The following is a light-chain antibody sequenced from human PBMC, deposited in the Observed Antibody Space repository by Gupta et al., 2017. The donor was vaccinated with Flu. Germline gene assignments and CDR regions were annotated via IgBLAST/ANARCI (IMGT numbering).Light chain of an antibody. V-gene: IGLV2-14*03. CDR1: SCSVVGYNF. Sequence: TTSSTATSCSVVGYNFVFWSHHHPGKSPNLLIYDVSTRRSAASTRFSGSKSANTASLTISWLQAEDEADYYCSSYTSTSTSVVFGGGTKLTVL. CDR3: SSYTSTSTSVV. CDR2: DVS. J-gene: IGLJ2*01.